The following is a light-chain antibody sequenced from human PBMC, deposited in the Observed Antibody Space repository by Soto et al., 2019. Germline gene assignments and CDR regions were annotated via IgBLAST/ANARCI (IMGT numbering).Light chain of an antibody. Sequence: QSALTQPASVSGSPGQSITISCTGTSSDVGGYNYVSWHQQHPGKAPKLMIYDVSNRPSGVSNRFSGSKSGNTASLTISGLQAGDEADYYCSSYTSSSTYVLGTGTKLTVL. CDR2: DVS. CDR1: SSDVGGYNY. V-gene: IGLV2-14*01. J-gene: IGLJ1*01. CDR3: SSYTSSSTYV.